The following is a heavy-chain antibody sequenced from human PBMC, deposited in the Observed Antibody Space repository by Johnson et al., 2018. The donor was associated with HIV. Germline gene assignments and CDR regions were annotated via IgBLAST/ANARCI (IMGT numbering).Heavy chain of an antibody. V-gene: IGHV3-33*01. Sequence: QVLLVESGGGVVQPGKSLRLSCAASEFTFSDYGMHWVRQAPGKGLEWVAVIWFDGTKKYYSDSVRGRFTVSRDNSKSTLYLQMNSLRAEDTALYYCARVTVATAAGGVPLDIWGPGTMVTVSA. CDR1: EFTFSDYG. J-gene: IGHJ3*02. CDR3: ARVTVATAAGGVPLDI. D-gene: IGHD2-2*01. CDR2: IWFDGTKK.